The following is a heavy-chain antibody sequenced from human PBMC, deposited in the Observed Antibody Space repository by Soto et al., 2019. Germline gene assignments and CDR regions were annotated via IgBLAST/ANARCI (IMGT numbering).Heavy chain of an antibody. V-gene: IGHV1-18*04. D-gene: IGHD6-13*01. J-gene: IGHJ4*02. Sequence: XSVKTSFEASGYTFTRYGIHWVRQAPGQGLEWMGWISAYNGNTNYAQKLQGRVTMTTDTSTSTAYMELRSLRSDDTAVYYCARGITIAAALYDWGQGTRVTVSS. CDR1: GYTFTRYG. CDR3: ARGITIAAALYD. CDR2: ISAYNGNT.